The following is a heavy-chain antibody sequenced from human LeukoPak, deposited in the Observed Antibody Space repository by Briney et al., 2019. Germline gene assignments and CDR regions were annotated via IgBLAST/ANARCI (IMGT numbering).Heavy chain of an antibody. D-gene: IGHD3-22*01. Sequence: GGSLRLSCAASGFTFSSYWMHWVRQAPGKGLVWVSRINSDGSSTSYADSVKGRFTISRDNAKNTLYLQMNSLRAEDTAVYYCASDRIFYYDSSGYYEIDYWGQGTLVTVSS. CDR2: INSDGSST. CDR1: GFTFSSYW. J-gene: IGHJ4*02. V-gene: IGHV3-74*01. CDR3: ASDRIFYYDSSGYYEIDY.